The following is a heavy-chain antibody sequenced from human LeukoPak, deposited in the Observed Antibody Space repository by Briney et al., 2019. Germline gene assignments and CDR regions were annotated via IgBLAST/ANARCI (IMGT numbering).Heavy chain of an antibody. J-gene: IGHJ6*02. CDR3: ARRKEYYYGMDV. CDR2: INSGGST. V-gene: IGHV4-39*01. Sequence: SETLSLTCTVSSGSICSSGYYWGWIRQSPGKGLEWIGVINSGGSTYYNPSLKGRLSISVDTSNNQFSLKLSSVTAADTAVYYCARRKEYYYGMDVWGQGTTVTVSS. CDR1: SGSICSSGYY.